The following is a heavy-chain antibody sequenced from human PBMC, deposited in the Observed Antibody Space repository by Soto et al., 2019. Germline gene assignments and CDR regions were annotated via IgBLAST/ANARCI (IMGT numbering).Heavy chain of an antibody. CDR3: ARDWWGTDYYYYGMDV. CDR2: ISAYNGNT. D-gene: IGHD2-15*01. Sequence: QVQLVQSGAEVKKPGASVKVSCKASGYTFTSYGISWVRQAPGQGLEWMGWISAYNGNTNYAQKLQGRVTMTTDTSTSTAYMELRSLRSDHTAVYYCARDWWGTDYYYYGMDVWGQGTTVTVSS. CDR1: GYTFTSYG. V-gene: IGHV1-18*01. J-gene: IGHJ6*02.